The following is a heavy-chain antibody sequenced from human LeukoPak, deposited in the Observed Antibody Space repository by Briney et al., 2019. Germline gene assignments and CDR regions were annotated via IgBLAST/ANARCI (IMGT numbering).Heavy chain of an antibody. J-gene: IGHJ4*02. D-gene: IGHD6-19*01. CDR3: AKDSSGWADSGFFGC. CDR1: GFTFDDYA. CDR2: ISWNSGSI. Sequence: GGSLRLSCAASGFTFDDYAMHWVRQAPGKGLEWVSGISWNSGSIGYADSVKGRFTISRDNAKNSLYLQMNSLRAEDTALYYCAKDSSGWADSGFFGCWGQGTLVTVSS. V-gene: IGHV3-9*01.